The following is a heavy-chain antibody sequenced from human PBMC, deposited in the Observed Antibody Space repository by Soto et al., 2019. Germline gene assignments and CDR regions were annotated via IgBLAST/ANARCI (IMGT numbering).Heavy chain of an antibody. Sequence: EVLLVESGGGLVQPGRPLRLSCAASGFNFENYAMHWVRQAPGKGLEWVSGISWNSGQLDYAGSVRGRFTISRDNGKNSLYLERNSLRPDDTALYFCAKDKSTGEYSCYRDMDVWGRGTTVIVSS. CDR1: GFNFENYA. D-gene: IGHD2-2*01. J-gene: IGHJ6*03. CDR2: ISWNSGQL. V-gene: IGHV3-9*01. CDR3: AKDKSTGEYSCYRDMDV.